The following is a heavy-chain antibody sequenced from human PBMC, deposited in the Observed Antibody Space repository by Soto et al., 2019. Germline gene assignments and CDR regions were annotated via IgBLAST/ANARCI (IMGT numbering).Heavy chain of an antibody. CDR3: ARLSRDIAAAGTNFDY. CDR2: IYYSGST. V-gene: IGHV4-59*08. J-gene: IGHJ4*02. Sequence: SETLSLTCTVSGGSISSYYWSWIRQPPGKGLEWIGYIYYSGSTNYNPSLKSRVTISVDTSKNQFSLKLSSVTAADTAVYYCARLSRDIAAAGTNFDYWGQGTLVTVSS. D-gene: IGHD6-13*01. CDR1: GGSISSYY.